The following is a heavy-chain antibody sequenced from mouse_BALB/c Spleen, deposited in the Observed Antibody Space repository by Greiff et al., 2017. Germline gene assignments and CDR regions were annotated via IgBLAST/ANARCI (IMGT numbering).Heavy chain of an antibody. CDR3: NAMITTPAWFAY. V-gene: IGHV14-4*02. CDR2: IDPENGDT. Sequence: EVQVVESGAELVRSGASVKLSCTASGFNIKDYYMHWVKQRPEQGLEWIGWIDPENGDTEYAPKFQGKATMTADTSSNTAYLQLSSLTSEDTAVYYCNAMITTPAWFAYWGQGTLVTVSA. CDR1: GFNIKDYY. J-gene: IGHJ3*01. D-gene: IGHD2-4*01.